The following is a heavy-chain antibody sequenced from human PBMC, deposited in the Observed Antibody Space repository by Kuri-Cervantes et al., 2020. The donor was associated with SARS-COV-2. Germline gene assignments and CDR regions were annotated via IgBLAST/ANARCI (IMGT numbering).Heavy chain of an antibody. CDR3: ARDLPYNWNYGAFDI. D-gene: IGHD1-7*01. CDR2: TYYRSKWYN. CDR1: GDSASSNSAA. J-gene: IGHJ3*02. Sequence: LRLSCAISGDSASSNSAAWNWIRQSPSRGLEWLGRTYYRSKWYNDYAVSVKSRITINPDTSKNQFSLQLNSVTPEDTAVYYCARDLPYNWNYGAFDIWGQGKMVNVSS. V-gene: IGHV6-1*01.